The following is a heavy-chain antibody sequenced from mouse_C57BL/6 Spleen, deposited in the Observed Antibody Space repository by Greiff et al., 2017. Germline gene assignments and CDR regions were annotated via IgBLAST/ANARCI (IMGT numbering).Heavy chain of an antibody. Sequence: EVKVIESGGGLVQPGGSMKLSCAASGFTFSDAWMDWVRQSPEKGLEWVAEIRNKANNHATYYAESVKGRFTISRDDSKSSVYLQMNSLRAEDTGIYYCTRRLLRYWYFDVWGTGTTVTVSS. CDR3: TRRLLRYWYFDV. CDR1: GFTFSDAW. D-gene: IGHD1-1*01. J-gene: IGHJ1*03. CDR2: IRNKANNHAT. V-gene: IGHV6-6*01.